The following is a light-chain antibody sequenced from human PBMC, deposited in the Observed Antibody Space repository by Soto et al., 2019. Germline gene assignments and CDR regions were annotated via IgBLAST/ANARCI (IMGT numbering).Light chain of an antibody. J-gene: IGLJ1*01. Sequence: QSVLTQPPSVSGAPGQRVTISCTGSSSNIGAGYDVHWYQQLPGTAPKLLISETINRPSGVPDRLSGSKSGTSASLAITGLQAEDEGDYYCQSYDTNLRGSYVFGTGTKLTVL. CDR2: ETI. V-gene: IGLV1-40*01. CDR1: SSNIGAGYD. CDR3: QSYDTNLRGSYV.